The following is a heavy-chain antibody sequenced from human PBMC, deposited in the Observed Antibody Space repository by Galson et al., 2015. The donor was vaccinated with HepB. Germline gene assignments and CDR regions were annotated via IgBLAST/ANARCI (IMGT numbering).Heavy chain of an antibody. CDR3: ARGDWSLIDH. D-gene: IGHD2-15*01. Sequence: SLRLSCAASGFTFSSYAMHWVRQAPGKGLEWVAVISYDGSNKYYADSVKGRFTISRDNAKNSLYLQINNLRAEDTAIYYCARGDWSLIDHWGQGTLVTVSS. J-gene: IGHJ1*01. CDR1: GFTFSSYA. V-gene: IGHV3-30-3*01. CDR2: ISYDGSNK.